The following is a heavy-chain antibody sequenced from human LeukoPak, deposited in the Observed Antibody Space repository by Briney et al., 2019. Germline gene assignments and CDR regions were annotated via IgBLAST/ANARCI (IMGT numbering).Heavy chain of an antibody. V-gene: IGHV1-69*04. CDR3: ARDLAYCSGGSCSKPNPFDY. D-gene: IGHD2-15*01. J-gene: IGHJ4*02. CDR2: IIPILGIA. CDR1: GGTFSSYA. Sequence: GSSVKVSCKASGGTFSSYAISWVRQAPGQGLEWMGRIIPILGIANYAQKFQGRVTITADKSTSTAYMELSSLRSEDTAVYYCARDLAYCSGGSCSKPNPFDYWGQGTLVTVSS.